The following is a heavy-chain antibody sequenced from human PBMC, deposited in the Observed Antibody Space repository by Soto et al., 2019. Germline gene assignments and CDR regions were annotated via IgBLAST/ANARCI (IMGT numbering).Heavy chain of an antibody. D-gene: IGHD3-22*01. CDR1: GFTFSSYA. Sequence: PGGSLRLSCAASGFTFSSYAMSWVRQAPGKGLEWVSAISGSGGSTYYADSVKGRFTISRDNSKNTLYLQMNSLRAEDTAVYYCAKEGPPDYYDSSGYYLSPPLFDYWGQRTLVTVSS. J-gene: IGHJ4*02. V-gene: IGHV3-23*01. CDR2: ISGSGGST. CDR3: AKEGPPDYYDSSGYYLSPPLFDY.